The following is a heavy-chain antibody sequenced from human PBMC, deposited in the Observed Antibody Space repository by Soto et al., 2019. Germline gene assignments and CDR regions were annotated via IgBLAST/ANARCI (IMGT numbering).Heavy chain of an antibody. Sequence: GESLKISCKGSGYSFTSYWISWVRQMPGKGLEWMGRIDPSDSYTNYSPSFQGHVTISADKSISTAYLQWSSLKASDTAMYYCARPQYYYDSSGYYGFNGMDVWGQGTTVTVSS. CDR2: IDPSDSYT. CDR1: GYSFTSYW. CDR3: ARPQYYYDSSGYYGFNGMDV. D-gene: IGHD3-22*01. J-gene: IGHJ6*02. V-gene: IGHV5-10-1*01.